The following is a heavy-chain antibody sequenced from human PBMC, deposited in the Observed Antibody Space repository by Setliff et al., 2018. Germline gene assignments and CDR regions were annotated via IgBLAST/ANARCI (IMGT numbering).Heavy chain of an antibody. D-gene: IGHD3-22*01. V-gene: IGHV4-59*01. Sequence: SETLSLTCTVSGGSISNYYWSWIRQPPGKGLEWIGYIYYSGTTNSIPSLKXXXXXXXXXXXXXXXXXXXXXXXXXXXXXXCARHHAQYYSDSSGYFYEDWYFDLWGRGTLVTVSS. CDR1: GGSISNYY. CDR2: IYYSGTT. J-gene: IGHJ2*01. CDR3: ARHHAQYYSDSSGYFYEDWYFDL.